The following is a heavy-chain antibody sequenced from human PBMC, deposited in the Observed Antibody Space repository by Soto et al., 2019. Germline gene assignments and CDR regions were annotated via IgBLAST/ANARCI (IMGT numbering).Heavy chain of an antibody. CDR2: INHSGST. D-gene: IGHD5-18*01. Sequence: SETLSLTCAVYGGSFSGYYWSWIRQPPGKGLEWIGEINHSGSTNYNPSLKSRVTISVDTSKNQFSLKLSSVTAADTAVYYCVRGQSRRGGHSYGSYFDYWGQGTLVPVSP. V-gene: IGHV4-34*01. CDR3: VRGQSRRGGHSYGSYFDY. CDR1: GGSFSGYY. J-gene: IGHJ4*02.